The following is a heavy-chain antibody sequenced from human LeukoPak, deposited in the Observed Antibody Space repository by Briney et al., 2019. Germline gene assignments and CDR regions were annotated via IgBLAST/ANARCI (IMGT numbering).Heavy chain of an antibody. D-gene: IGHD2-2*01. V-gene: IGHV3-30*18. CDR1: GFTFSSYG. J-gene: IGHJ6*02. Sequence: GRSLRLSCAASGFTFSSYGMHWVRQAPGKGLEWVAVISYDGSNKYYADSVKGRFTISRDNSKNTLSLQMNSLRAEDTAVFFCAKDLRYCSGTSCYEASGMDVWGQGTTVTVSS. CDR3: AKDLRYCSGTSCYEASGMDV. CDR2: ISYDGSNK.